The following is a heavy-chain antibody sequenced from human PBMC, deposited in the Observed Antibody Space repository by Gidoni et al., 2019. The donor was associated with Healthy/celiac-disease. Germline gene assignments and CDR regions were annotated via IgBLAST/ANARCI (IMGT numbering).Heavy chain of an antibody. V-gene: IGHV3-48*02. D-gene: IGHD3-22*01. CDR2: ISSSSSTI. J-gene: IGHJ4*02. CDR1: GFTFSSHS. CDR3: ARGRVYYYDSSGPPTDLDY. Sequence: EVQLVESGGGLVQPGGSLRLSCAASGFTFSSHSMNWVRQAPGKGLEWVSYISSSSSTIYYADSVKGRFTISRDNAKNSLYLQMNSLRDEDTAVYYCARGRVYYYDSSGPPTDLDYWGQGTLVTVSS.